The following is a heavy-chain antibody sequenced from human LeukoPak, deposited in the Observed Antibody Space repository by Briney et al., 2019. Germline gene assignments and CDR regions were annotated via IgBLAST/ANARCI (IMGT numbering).Heavy chain of an antibody. J-gene: IGHJ4*02. CDR3: ARVSDISVAAYFDY. V-gene: IGHV3-7*01. Sequence: GGSLRLSCAASGFTFSSYWMSWVRQAPGKGLEWVANIKQDGSEKYYVDSVKGRFTISRDNAKNSLYLQMNSLRAEDTAVYYCARVSDISVAAYFDYWGQGTLVTVSS. CDR2: IKQDGSEK. D-gene: IGHD6-19*01. CDR1: GFTFSSYW.